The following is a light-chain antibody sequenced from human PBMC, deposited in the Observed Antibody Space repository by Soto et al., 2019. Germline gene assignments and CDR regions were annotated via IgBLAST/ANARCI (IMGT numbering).Light chain of an antibody. CDR1: QSISSW. CDR3: QQYYRYPWT. V-gene: IGKV1-5*03. Sequence: DIQMTQSPSTLSASVGDRVTITCRASQSISSWLAWYQQKPGKAPKLLIYKASSLEGGVPSRFSGSGSGTEFTITINSLQPDDFAAYYCQQYYRYPWTFGQGTKVEIK. CDR2: KAS. J-gene: IGKJ1*01.